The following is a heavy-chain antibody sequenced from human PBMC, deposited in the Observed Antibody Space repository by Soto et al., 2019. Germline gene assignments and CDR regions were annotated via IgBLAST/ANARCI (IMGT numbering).Heavy chain of an antibody. CDR1: GFTFSSYA. J-gene: IGHJ4*02. CDR2: ISYDGSNK. Sequence: QVQLVESGGGVVQPGRSLRLSFAASGFTFSSYAMHWVRQAPGKGLEWVAVISYDGSNKYYADYVKGRFTIYRDNSKNTLYLQMNSLRAEDTAVYYCARDKGDSSGWYSNDYWGQGTLVTLSS. CDR3: ARDKGDSSGWYSNDY. V-gene: IGHV3-30-3*01. D-gene: IGHD6-19*01.